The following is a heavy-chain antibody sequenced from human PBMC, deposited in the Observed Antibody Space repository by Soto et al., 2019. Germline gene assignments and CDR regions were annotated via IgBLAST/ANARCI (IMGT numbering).Heavy chain of an antibody. CDR3: AREGYSYGYDGMDV. CDR2: IYYSGST. CDR1: GGSISSGDYY. D-gene: IGHD5-18*01. V-gene: IGHV4-30-4*01. Sequence: PSETLSLTCTVSGGSISSGDYYWSWIRQPPGKGLEWIGYIYYSGSTYYNPPLKSRVTISVDTSKNQFSLKLSSVTAADTAVYYCAREGYSYGYDGMDVWGQGTTVTVS. J-gene: IGHJ6*02.